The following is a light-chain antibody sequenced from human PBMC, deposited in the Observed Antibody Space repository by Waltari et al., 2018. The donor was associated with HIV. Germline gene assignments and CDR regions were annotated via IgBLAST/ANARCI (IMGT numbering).Light chain of an antibody. J-gene: IGLJ3*02. Sequence: QAGLTQPPSVSKGLRQTATLTCTGNSNNVGYQGAAWLQQHQGHPPKLLSYLNNHRPSGISERLSASRSGNTASLTITGLQPEDEADYYCSAWDSSLSAWVFGGGTKLTVL. CDR1: SNNVGYQG. V-gene: IGLV10-54*01. CDR3: SAWDSSLSAWV. CDR2: LNN.